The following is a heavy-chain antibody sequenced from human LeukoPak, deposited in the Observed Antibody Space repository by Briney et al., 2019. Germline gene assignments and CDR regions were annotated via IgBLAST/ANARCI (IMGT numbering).Heavy chain of an antibody. CDR1: GFTISTYG. J-gene: IGHJ4*02. D-gene: IGHD3-10*01. CDR2: ISGGTT. V-gene: IGHV3-23*01. CDR3: AKSVYHSGNY. Sequence: PGGSLGLSCAASGFTISTYGMSWVRQAPGKGLEWVSSISGGTTYYADSVKGRFTISRDNSKNTVSLQMNSLRAEDTAVYYCAKSVYHSGNYWGQGTLVRVSS.